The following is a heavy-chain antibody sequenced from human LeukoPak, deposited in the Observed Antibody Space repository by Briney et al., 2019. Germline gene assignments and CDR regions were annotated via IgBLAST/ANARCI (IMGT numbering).Heavy chain of an antibody. CDR2: IPYDGSNK. D-gene: IGHD6-6*01. CDR3: AKDLYSSSSSYYYYMDV. Sequence: GGSLRLSCAASGFTFSSYGMHWVRQAPGKGLEWVAFIPYDGSNKYYADSVKGRFTISRDNSKNTLYLQMNSLRAEDTAVYYCAKDLYSSSSSYYYYMDVWGKGTTVTVSS. V-gene: IGHV3-30*02. J-gene: IGHJ6*03. CDR1: GFTFSSYG.